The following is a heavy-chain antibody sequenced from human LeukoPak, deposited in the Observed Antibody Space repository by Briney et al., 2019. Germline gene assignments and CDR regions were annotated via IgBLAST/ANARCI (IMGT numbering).Heavy chain of an antibody. D-gene: IGHD3-22*01. CDR1: GGSFSGYY. CDR3: ARGVHYFDSSGHTYYFDY. Sequence: SETLSLTCAVYGGSFSGYYWSWIRQPPGKGLEWIGYIYYSGSTNYNPSLKSRVTISLDTSKNQLSLKLSSVTAADTAVYYCARGVHYFDSSGHTYYFDYWGQGTLVTVSS. J-gene: IGHJ4*02. CDR2: IYYSGST. V-gene: IGHV4-59*12.